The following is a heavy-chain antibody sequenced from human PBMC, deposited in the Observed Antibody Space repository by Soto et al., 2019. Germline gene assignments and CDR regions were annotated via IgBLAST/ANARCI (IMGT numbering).Heavy chain of an antibody. CDR1: GGSFSGYF. J-gene: IGHJ6*02. Sequence: SETLSLTCAVYGGSFSGYFWTWILQPPGKGLEWIGEINHSGSTNYNPSLKSRVAISVDTSKNQFSLKVSSVTAADTAVYYCARRKDISALFYYQSHLSVSGQGTPVPVSS. CDR3: ARRKDISALFYYQSHLSV. D-gene: IGHD1-26*01. V-gene: IGHV4-34*01. CDR2: INHSGST.